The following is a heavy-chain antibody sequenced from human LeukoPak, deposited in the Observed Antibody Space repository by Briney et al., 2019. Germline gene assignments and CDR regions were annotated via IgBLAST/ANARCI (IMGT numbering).Heavy chain of an antibody. V-gene: IGHV4-30-4*01. CDR3: ARLTTVTTNFDY. D-gene: IGHD4-11*01. CDR2: IYYSGST. J-gene: IGHJ4*02. Sequence: SQTLSLTCTVSGGSLSSGDYYWSWIRQPPGKGLEWIGYIYYSGSTYYNPSLKSRVTISVDTSKNQFSLKLSSVTAADTAVYYCARLTTVTTNFDYWGQGTLVTVSS. CDR1: GGSLSSGDYY.